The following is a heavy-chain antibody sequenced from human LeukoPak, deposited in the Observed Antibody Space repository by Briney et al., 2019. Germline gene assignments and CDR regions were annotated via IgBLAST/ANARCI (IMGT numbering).Heavy chain of an antibody. CDR1: VDSISSSSSY. V-gene: IGHV4-39*01. Sequence: SETLSLTCIVSVDSISSSSSYWDWIRQPPGKGLEWIGNIYYSGRTSYNPSLKSRVTISVDTSKNQFSLKLSSVTAADTAAYYCARLAIAAAGNRYFDYWGQGTLVTVSS. D-gene: IGHD6-13*01. CDR2: IYYSGRT. J-gene: IGHJ4*02. CDR3: ARLAIAAAGNRYFDY.